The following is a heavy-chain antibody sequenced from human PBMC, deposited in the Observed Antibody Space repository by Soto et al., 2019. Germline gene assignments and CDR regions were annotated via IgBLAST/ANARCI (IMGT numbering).Heavy chain of an antibody. Sequence: QVQLVQSGAEVKKPGASVKVSCKASGYTFTSYGISWVRQAPGQGLEWMGWINAYNGNTKYVQKLQGRVTMTTDTSTSTAYTELRSLRSDDTAVYYCARDAAIGMNDYWGQGTLVTVSS. CDR3: ARDAAIGMNDY. J-gene: IGHJ4*02. V-gene: IGHV1-18*01. CDR2: INAYNGNT. CDR1: GYTFTSYG. D-gene: IGHD1-20*01.